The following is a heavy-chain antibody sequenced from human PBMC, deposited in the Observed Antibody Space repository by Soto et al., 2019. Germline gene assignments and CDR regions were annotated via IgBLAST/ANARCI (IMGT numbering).Heavy chain of an antibody. CDR2: ISSTSSTL. Sequence: LRLSCAASGFTFSSYSMNWVRQAPGKGLKWVSYISSTSSTLYYADSVKGRFSISRANAKNSLYLQMHSLRDEDTAVYYCAIGLSGASRSRVFDLWGEGTMGTVSS. CDR3: AIGLSGASRSRVFDL. J-gene: IGHJ3*01. D-gene: IGHD2-15*01. CDR1: GFTFSSYS. V-gene: IGHV3-48*02.